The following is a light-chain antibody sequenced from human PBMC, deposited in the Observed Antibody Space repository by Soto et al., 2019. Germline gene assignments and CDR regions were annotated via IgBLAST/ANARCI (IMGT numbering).Light chain of an antibody. Sequence: EIVLTQSPVTLSLSPGERATLSCXASQGDSNSLAWFQQKPGQAPRLLVYDTFKRATGIPARFSGSGSGTDFTLTISSLEPEDFAVYYCQQRSNWPPLFAFGPGTKVDIK. V-gene: IGKV3-11*01. CDR2: DTF. J-gene: IGKJ3*01. CDR1: QGDSNS. CDR3: QQRSNWPPLFA.